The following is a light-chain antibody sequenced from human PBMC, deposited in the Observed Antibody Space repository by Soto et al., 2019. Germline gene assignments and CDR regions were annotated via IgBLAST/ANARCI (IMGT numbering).Light chain of an antibody. J-gene: IGKJ1*01. CDR2: AAS. CDR3: QHYNSYSEA. CDR1: ESLLHTNGNNY. V-gene: IGKV2-28*01. Sequence: DIVMTQSPLSLRVTPGEPASISCRTRESLLHTNGNNYLDWYLQKPGKVPKLLIYAASTLQSGVPSRFSGSRSGTDFTLTISSLQPDDFATYYCQHYNSYSEAFGQGTKVDIK.